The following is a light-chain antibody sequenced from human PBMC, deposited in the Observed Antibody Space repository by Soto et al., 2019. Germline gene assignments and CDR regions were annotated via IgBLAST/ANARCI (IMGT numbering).Light chain of an antibody. V-gene: IGKV3-20*01. CDR2: VAS. CDR3: HHYGRSAIFT. CDR1: QSVSSNF. Sequence: EIVMTQSPGTRSLSPGERATLSCRASQSVSSNFLAWYQQRPGQAPRLLMDVASSRAAGIPDRFSGSGSGTDFTLPISRLEPEDFAVYYCHHYGRSAIFTFGPGTTVDIK. J-gene: IGKJ3*01.